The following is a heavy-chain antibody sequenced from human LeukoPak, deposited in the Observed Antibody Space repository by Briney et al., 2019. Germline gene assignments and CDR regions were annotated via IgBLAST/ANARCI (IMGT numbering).Heavy chain of an antibody. CDR2: ISGSGGGT. Sequence: GGSLRLSCAASGFTFSSYAMSWVRQAPGKGLEWVSAISGSGGGTYYADSVKGRFTISRDNSKNTLHLQMSSLRTEDTAVYYCAKYGGNVVGYWGQGTLVTVSS. J-gene: IGHJ4*02. V-gene: IGHV3-23*01. CDR3: AKYGGNVVGY. D-gene: IGHD4-23*01. CDR1: GFTFSSYA.